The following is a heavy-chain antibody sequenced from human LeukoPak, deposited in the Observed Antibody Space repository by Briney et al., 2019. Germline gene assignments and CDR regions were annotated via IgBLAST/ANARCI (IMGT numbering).Heavy chain of an antibody. D-gene: IGHD3-10*01. CDR2: IYTSGST. V-gene: IGHV4-4*07. CDR3: ARLRTLATGVRYAFDI. Sequence: SETLSLTCTVSGGSISSYYWSWIRQPAGKGLEWIGRIYTSGSTNYNPSLKSRVTMSVDTSKNQFSLKLSSVTVADTAVYYCARLRTLATGVRYAFDIWGQGTMVTVSS. J-gene: IGHJ3*02. CDR1: GGSISSYY.